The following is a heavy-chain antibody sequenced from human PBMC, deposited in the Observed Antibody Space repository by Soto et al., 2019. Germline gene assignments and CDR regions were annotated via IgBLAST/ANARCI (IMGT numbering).Heavy chain of an antibody. CDR1: GYTFTSYD. CDR2: MNPNTGNS. Sequence: QVQLVQSGAEVRKPGASVKVSCEASGYTFTSYDIYWVRQASGQGLEWMGWMNPNTGNSGYAQKFQGRVIMTSDTSISTAHMELSSLRSEDTAVYYCARRAETNGWNGFGADKYYFDFWGQGTLVTVSS. D-gene: IGHD1-1*01. CDR3: ARRAETNGWNGFGADKYYFDF. J-gene: IGHJ4*02. V-gene: IGHV1-8*01.